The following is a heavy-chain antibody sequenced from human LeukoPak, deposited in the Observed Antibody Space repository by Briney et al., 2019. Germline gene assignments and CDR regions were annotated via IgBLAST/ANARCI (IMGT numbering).Heavy chain of an antibody. CDR1: GYTFTSYY. Sequence: GAPVKLSCKASGYTFTSYYIHWVRQAPGQGLEWMGLINPSGGSTNYAQKFQGRVTMTRDTSTSTVYMELSSLRSEDTAVYYCARGPRITMVRGGQWYYYMDVWGKGTTVTISS. J-gene: IGHJ6*03. V-gene: IGHV1-46*01. CDR3: ARGPRITMVRGGQWYYYMDV. CDR2: INPSGGST. D-gene: IGHD3-10*01.